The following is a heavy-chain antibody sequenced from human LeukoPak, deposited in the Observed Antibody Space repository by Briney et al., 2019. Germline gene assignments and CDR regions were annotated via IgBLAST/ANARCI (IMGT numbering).Heavy chain of an antibody. Sequence: GGSLRLSCAASGFIFSSYAMSWVRQAPGKGLEWVSVIYSGGSTYYADSVKGRFTISRDNSKNTLYLQMNSLRAEDTAVYYCASELTGIVATIDAFDIWGQGTMVTVSS. V-gene: IGHV3-66*01. J-gene: IGHJ3*02. CDR3: ASELTGIVATIDAFDI. CDR2: IYSGGST. D-gene: IGHD5-12*01. CDR1: GFIFSSYA.